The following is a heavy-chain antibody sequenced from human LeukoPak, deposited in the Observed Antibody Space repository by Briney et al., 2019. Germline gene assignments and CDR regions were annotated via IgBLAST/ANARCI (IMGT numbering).Heavy chain of an antibody. D-gene: IGHD3-10*01. CDR3: ARNSGHLSH. J-gene: IGHJ4*02. V-gene: IGHV1-69*05. Sequence: SVKVSCKASGYTFTSYDINWVRQATGQGLEWMGGIIPIFGTANYAQKFQGRVTITTDESTSTAYMELSSLRSEDTAVYYCARNSGHLSHWGQGTLVTVSS. CDR1: GYTFTSYD. CDR2: IIPIFGTA.